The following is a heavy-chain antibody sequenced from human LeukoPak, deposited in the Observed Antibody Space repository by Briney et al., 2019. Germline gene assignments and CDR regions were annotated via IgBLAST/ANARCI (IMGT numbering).Heavy chain of an antibody. J-gene: IGHJ3*01. D-gene: IGHD2-21*02. CDR3: ARVIVLVTAVLDAFDV. CDR1: GGTFSSYA. V-gene: IGHV1-69*04. CDR2: IIPILGTA. Sequence: SVKVSCKASGGTFSSYAISWVRQAPGQGLEWMGRIIPILGTANYAQKFQGRVTLTRDTSTSTVYMELSNLRSDDTAVYYCARVIVLVTAVLDAFDVWGQGTMVTVSS.